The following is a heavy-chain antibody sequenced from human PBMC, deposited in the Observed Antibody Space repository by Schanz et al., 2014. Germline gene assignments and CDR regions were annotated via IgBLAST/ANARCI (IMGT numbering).Heavy chain of an antibody. D-gene: IGHD5-12*01. Sequence: EVQLVESGGDLVKPGGSLRLSCAASGFPFSNPFSNAWMSWVRQAPGKGLECVSILYIRSTYYADSVKGRFTISRDNSKNMVFLQMNSLRVEDTAIYYCARDEGKDGYNLAFDVWGQGTLVTVSS. CDR2: LYIRST. J-gene: IGHJ3*01. CDR3: ARDEGKDGYNLAFDV. V-gene: IGHV3-66*01. CDR1: GFPFSNPFSNA.